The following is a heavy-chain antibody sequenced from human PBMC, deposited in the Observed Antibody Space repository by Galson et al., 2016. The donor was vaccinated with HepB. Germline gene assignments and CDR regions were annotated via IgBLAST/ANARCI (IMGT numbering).Heavy chain of an antibody. J-gene: IGHJ4*02. CDR1: RFTFSSYA. CDR2: ISYDGSNE. Sequence: SLRLSCAASRFTFSSYAMHWVRQAPGKGLEWAAVISYDGSNEYYADSVKGRFTISRDNSKNTLYLQMNSLRAEDTAVYYCAREGSWYYYGVWGQGTLVTVSS. V-gene: IGHV3-30-3*01. CDR3: AREGSWYYYGV. D-gene: IGHD3-10*01.